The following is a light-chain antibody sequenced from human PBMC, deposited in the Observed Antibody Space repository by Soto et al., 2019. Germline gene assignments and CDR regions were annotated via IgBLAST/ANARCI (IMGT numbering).Light chain of an antibody. V-gene: IGKV1-5*01. CDR3: QQCGSSPWT. CDR1: QSISSW. Sequence: MTQSPLSLPVTPGEPASISCRSSQSISSWLAWYQQKPGRAPKLLIYDASSLESGVTSRFSGSGSGTDFTLTISRLEPEDFAVYYCQQCGSSPWTFGQGTKVDIK. J-gene: IGKJ1*01. CDR2: DAS.